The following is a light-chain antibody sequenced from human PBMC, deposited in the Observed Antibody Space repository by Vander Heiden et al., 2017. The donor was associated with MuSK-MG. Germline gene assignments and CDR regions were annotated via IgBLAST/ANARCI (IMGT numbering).Light chain of an antibody. J-gene: IGKJ1*01. Sequence: EIVMTQSPATLSVSPGERATLSCRASQSVSSNLAWYQQKPGQAPRLLIYGASTRATVIPARFSGSGSGTEFTLTISSLQSEDFAVYYCQQDNNWPRTFGQGTKVEIK. CDR1: QSVSSN. CDR2: GAS. V-gene: IGKV3-15*01. CDR3: QQDNNWPRT.